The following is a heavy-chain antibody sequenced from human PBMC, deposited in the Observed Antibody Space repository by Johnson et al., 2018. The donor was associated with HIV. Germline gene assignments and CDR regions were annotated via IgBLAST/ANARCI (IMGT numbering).Heavy chain of an antibody. CDR1: GFTFEDYA. CDR2: ISWNSGTI. J-gene: IGHJ3*02. V-gene: IGHV3-9*01. CDR3: AKESGAARGVTTRFGVFDI. D-gene: IGHD3-10*01. Sequence: VQLVESGGGLVQPGRSLRLSCVASGFTFEDYAMHWVRQAPGKGLEWVSGISWNSGTIGYADSVKGRFTISRDNAKNSLYLQMNSLRPEDTAFYYCAKESGAARGVTTRFGVFDIWGLGAMVTGSS.